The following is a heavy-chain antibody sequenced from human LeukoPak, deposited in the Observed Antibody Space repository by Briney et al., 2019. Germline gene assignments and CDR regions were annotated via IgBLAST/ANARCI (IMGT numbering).Heavy chain of an antibody. CDR1: GGSISSGNYY. Sequence: SETLSLTCTVSGGSISSGNYYWSWIRQPPGKGLEWIGYIYYSGSTNYNPSLKSRVTISVDTSKNQFSLKLSSVTAADTAVYYCARDSGFLDYWGQGTLVTVSS. CDR2: IYYSGST. J-gene: IGHJ4*02. CDR3: ARDSGFLDY. V-gene: IGHV4-61*01. D-gene: IGHD3-22*01.